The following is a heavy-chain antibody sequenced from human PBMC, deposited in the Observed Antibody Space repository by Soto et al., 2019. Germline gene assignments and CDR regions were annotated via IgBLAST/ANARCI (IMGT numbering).Heavy chain of an antibody. CDR3: AKDSSILGGDAFDG. V-gene: IGHV3-30*18. CDR1: GFTFDDYG. Sequence: QVQMVESGGGVVRPGRSLRLSCAASGFTFDDYGVHWVRQAPGKGLEWVAVVSDDGSKTFYADSVKGRFTISRDNSKNMLFLEMRSLRAEDTAVYYCAKDSSILGGDAFDGWGQGTLVTVSS. CDR2: VSDDGSKT. J-gene: IGHJ3*01. D-gene: IGHD1-26*01.